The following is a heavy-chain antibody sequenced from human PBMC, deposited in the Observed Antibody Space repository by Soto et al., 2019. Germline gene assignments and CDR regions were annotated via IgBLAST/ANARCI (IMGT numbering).Heavy chain of an antibody. CDR3: ARGSLPGYYFDY. Sequence: PSETLSLTCTVSGGSISSYYWSWIRQPPGKGLEWIGYIYYSGSTNYNPSLKNRVTISVDTSKNQFSLKLSSVTAADTAVYYCARGSLPGYYFDYWGQGTLVTVSS. J-gene: IGHJ4*02. CDR2: IYYSGST. V-gene: IGHV4-59*01. D-gene: IGHD6-13*01. CDR1: GGSISSYY.